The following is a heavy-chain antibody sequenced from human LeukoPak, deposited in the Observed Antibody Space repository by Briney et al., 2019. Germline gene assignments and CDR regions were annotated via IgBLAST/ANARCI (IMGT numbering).Heavy chain of an antibody. J-gene: IGHJ4*02. D-gene: IGHD3-10*01. CDR3: AKDIWFGESQYYFDY. V-gene: IGHV3-9*01. CDR1: GFTFDDYA. CDR2: ISWNSGRI. Sequence: GGSLRLSCAASGFTFDDYAMHWVRQAPGKGLEWVSGISWNSGRIGYADSVKGRFTISRDNAKNSLYLQMNSLRAEDTALYYCAKDIWFGESQYYFDYWGQGTLVTVSS.